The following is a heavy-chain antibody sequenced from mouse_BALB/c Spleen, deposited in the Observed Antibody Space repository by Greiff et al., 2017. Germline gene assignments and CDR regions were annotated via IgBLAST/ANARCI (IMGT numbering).Heavy chain of an antibody. CDR2: ISSGGSYT. D-gene: IGHD2-1*01. CDR3: ARVYGNYPSFAY. V-gene: IGHV5-9-4*01. CDR1: GFTFSSYA. Sequence: DVKLVESGGGLVKPGGSLKLSCAASGFTFSSYAMSWVRQSPEKRLEWVAEISSGGSYTYYPDTVTGRFTISRDNAKNTLYLEMSSLRSEDTAMYYCARVYGNYPSFAYWGQGTLVTVSA. J-gene: IGHJ3*01.